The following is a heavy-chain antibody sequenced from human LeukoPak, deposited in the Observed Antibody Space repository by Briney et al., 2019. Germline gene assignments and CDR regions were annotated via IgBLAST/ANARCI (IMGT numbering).Heavy chain of an antibody. J-gene: IGHJ6*02. V-gene: IGHV1-18*01. CDR2: ISAYNGNT. CDR3: AREDYGGNSAYYYYGMDV. D-gene: IGHD4-23*01. CDR1: GYTFTSYG. Sequence: ASVKVPCKASGYTFTSYGISWVRQAPGQGLEWMGWISAYNGNTNYAQKLQGRVTMTTDTSTSTAYMELRSLRSDDTAVYYCAREDYGGNSAYYYYGMDVWGQGTTVTVSS.